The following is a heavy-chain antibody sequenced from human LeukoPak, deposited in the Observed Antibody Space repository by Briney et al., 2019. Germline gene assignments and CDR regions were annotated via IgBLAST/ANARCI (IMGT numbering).Heavy chain of an antibody. V-gene: IGHV1-69*01. J-gene: IGHJ4*02. Sequence: ASVKVSCKASGGTFSSYAISWVRQAPGQGLEWMGGIIPIFGTANYAQKFQGRVTITADESTSTAYMELSSLRSEDTAVYYCARGTEPGIAAPYYFDYWGQGTLVTVSS. CDR2: IIPIFGTA. CDR1: GGTFSSYA. D-gene: IGHD6-13*01. CDR3: ARGTEPGIAAPYYFDY.